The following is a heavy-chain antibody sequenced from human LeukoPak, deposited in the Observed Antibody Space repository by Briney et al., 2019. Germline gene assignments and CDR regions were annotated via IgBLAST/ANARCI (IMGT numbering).Heavy chain of an antibody. CDR1: GYTFTSYD. Sequence: ASVKVSCKASGYTFTSYDINWVRQATGQGLEWMGWMNPNSGNTGYAQKFQGRVTMTRDTSINTAYMELSRLRSDDTAVYYCASSDSSGWYSNYYYYYYMDVWGKGTTVTVSS. V-gene: IGHV1-8*01. D-gene: IGHD6-19*01. CDR2: MNPNSGNT. CDR3: ASSDSSGWYSNYYYYYYMDV. J-gene: IGHJ6*03.